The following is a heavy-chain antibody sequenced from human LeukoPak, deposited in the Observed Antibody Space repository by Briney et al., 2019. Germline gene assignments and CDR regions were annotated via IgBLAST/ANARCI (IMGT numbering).Heavy chain of an antibody. D-gene: IGHD2-2*01. J-gene: IGHJ4*02. CDR1: GYTFTVYY. Sequence: SVTVSCTASGYTFTVYYMHWVRQAPGQGLEWMGWINPIFGTANYAQKFQGRVTITADESTSTAYMELSSLRSEDTAVYYCARKYIGYCSSTSCGGSPFDYWGQGTLVTVSS. CDR2: INPIFGTA. V-gene: IGHV1-69*13. CDR3: ARKYIGYCSSTSCGGSPFDY.